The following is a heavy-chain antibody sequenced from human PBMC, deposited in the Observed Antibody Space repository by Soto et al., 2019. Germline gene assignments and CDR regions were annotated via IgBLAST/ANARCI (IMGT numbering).Heavy chain of an antibody. CDR2: IYWDDDK. Sequence: QITLNESGPTVVKPAETLTLTCTFSGFSLTPSGVGVGWIRQSPGKAPEWLALIYWDDDKRYSASLKSRLTITKDTSKNQVVLTVASVDPADTATYYCAHRILRTVFGLVTTTAIYFDFWGQGPPVVVSS. CDR3: AHRILRTVFGLVTTTAIYFDF. D-gene: IGHD3-3*01. CDR1: GFSLTPSGVG. J-gene: IGHJ4*02. V-gene: IGHV2-5*02.